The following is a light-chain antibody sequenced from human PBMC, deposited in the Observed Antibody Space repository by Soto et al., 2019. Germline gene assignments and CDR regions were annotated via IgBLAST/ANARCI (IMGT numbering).Light chain of an antibody. Sequence: QSALTQPASVSGSPGQSITISCTGTSSDIGLYNYVSWYQHHPGKAPKLMIYDVTYRPSGVSNRFSGSKSGYTASLTISGLQAEDEADYYCSSYTTSSTLVFGGGTKVTVL. V-gene: IGLV2-14*03. J-gene: IGLJ2*01. CDR3: SSYTTSSTLV. CDR2: DVT. CDR1: SSDIGLYNY.